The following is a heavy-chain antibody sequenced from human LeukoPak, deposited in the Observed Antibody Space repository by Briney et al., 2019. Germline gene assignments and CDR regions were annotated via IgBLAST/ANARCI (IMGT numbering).Heavy chain of an antibody. Sequence: AGGSLRLSCAASGFTFSSYAMSWVRQAPGKGLEWVSGISGSGDNTYYADSVKGRFTISRDNSKNTLYVQVNSLGTEDTAAYYCAKGSYYESSGYFYFDYWGQGTLVTVSS. CDR3: AKGSYYESSGYFYFDY. CDR2: ISGSGDNT. CDR1: GFTFSSYA. D-gene: IGHD3-22*01. V-gene: IGHV3-23*01. J-gene: IGHJ4*02.